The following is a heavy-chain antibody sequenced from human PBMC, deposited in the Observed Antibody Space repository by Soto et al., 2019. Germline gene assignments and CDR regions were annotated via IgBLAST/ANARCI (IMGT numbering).Heavy chain of an antibody. Sequence: QLQLQESGPGLVKPSETLSLTCTVSGGSISSSSYYWGWIRQPPGKGLEWIGSIYYSGSTYYNPSLKSRVTISVHTSKNQFSLKLSSVTAADTAVYYCARRRGPKSVLDYWGQGTLVTVSS. D-gene: IGHD5-12*01. V-gene: IGHV4-39*01. CDR3: ARRRGPKSVLDY. J-gene: IGHJ4*02. CDR1: GGSISSSSYY. CDR2: IYYSGST.